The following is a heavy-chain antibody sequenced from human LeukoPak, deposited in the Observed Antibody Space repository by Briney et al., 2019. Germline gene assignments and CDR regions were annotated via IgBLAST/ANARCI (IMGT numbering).Heavy chain of an antibody. CDR1: GFTFDDYA. D-gene: IGHD6-19*01. CDR2: ISWNSGSI. J-gene: IGHJ4*02. CDR3: ARGSTYSSGWYTGFDY. Sequence: PGGSLRLSCAASGFTFDDYAMHWVRQAPGKGLEWVSGISWNSGSIGYADPVKGRFTISRDNAKKSVYLQMNSLRAEDTAVYYCARGSTYSSGWYTGFDYWGQGTLVTVSS. V-gene: IGHV3-9*01.